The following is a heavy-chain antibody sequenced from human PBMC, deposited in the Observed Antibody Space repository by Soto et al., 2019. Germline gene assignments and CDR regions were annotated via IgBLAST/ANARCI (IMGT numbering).Heavy chain of an antibody. CDR2: ITPMFGPA. CDR1: GGTFSDFA. CDR3: ARADYAWGSDRLQVWFDP. D-gene: IGHD3-16*02. V-gene: IGHV1-69*06. J-gene: IGHJ5*02. Sequence: QMQLVQSGSEVKKPGSSVKVSCKTSGGTFSDFAINWVRQGTGQGLEWMGVITPMFGPANYAQKFQGRLTITADKSTATVYMEMGSLKSEDTAVYYCARADYAWGSDRLQVWFDPWGQGTLVSVSS.